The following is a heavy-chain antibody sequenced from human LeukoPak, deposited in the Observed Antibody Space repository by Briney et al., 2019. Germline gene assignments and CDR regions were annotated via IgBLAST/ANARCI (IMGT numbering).Heavy chain of an antibody. V-gene: IGHV3-23*01. CDR1: GFTFSGYA. J-gene: IGHJ4*02. D-gene: IGHD6-13*01. CDR3: AKDRGYSSSWALFDY. Sequence: PGGSLRLSCAASGFTFSGYAMSWVRQAPGKGLEWVSAISGSGGSTYYADSVKGRFTISRGNSKNTLYLQMNSLRAEDTAVYYCAKDRGYSSSWALFDYWGQGTLVTVSS. CDR2: ISGSGGST.